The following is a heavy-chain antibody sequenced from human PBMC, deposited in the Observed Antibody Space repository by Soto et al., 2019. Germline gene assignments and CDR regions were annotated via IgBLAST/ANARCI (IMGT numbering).Heavy chain of an antibody. CDR2: IYYSGST. Sequence: SETLSLTCTVSGGSISSSSYYWGWIRQPPGKGLEWIGSIYYSGSTYYNPSLKSRVTISVDTSKNQFSLKLSSVTAADTAVYYCATPIAAAAGAWGQGTLVTVSS. V-gene: IGHV4-39*01. J-gene: IGHJ5*02. D-gene: IGHD6-13*01. CDR3: ATPIAAAAGA. CDR1: GGSISSSSYY.